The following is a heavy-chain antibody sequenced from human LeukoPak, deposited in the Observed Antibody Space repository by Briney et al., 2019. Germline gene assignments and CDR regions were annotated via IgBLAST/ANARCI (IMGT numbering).Heavy chain of an antibody. CDR1: GFTVSSNY. D-gene: IGHD4-17*01. Sequence: GGSLRLSCAASGFTVSSNYMSWVRQAPGKGLEWVSVIYSGGSTYYADSVKGRFTISRDNSKNTLYLQMNSLRAEDTAVYYCASPYGDYAYFDYWGQGTLVTVSS. J-gene: IGHJ4*02. V-gene: IGHV3-66*01. CDR3: ASPYGDYAYFDY. CDR2: IYSGGST.